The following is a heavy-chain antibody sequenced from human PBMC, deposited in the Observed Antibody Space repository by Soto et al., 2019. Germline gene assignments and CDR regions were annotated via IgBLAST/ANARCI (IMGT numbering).Heavy chain of an antibody. CDR3: AKDGGWRADMPVWTDY. D-gene: IGHD2-2*01. V-gene: IGHV3-9*01. Sequence: DVQLVESGGGLVQPGRSLRLSCAASGFTFDAYYMYWVRQAPGKGLEWVSGISWNSGNTGYADSVKGRFTVSRDNAKNSLFLQMNSLRPEDTALYYCAKDGGWRADMPVWTDYWGQGTLVTASS. CDR1: GFTFDAYY. J-gene: IGHJ4*02. CDR2: ISWNSGNT.